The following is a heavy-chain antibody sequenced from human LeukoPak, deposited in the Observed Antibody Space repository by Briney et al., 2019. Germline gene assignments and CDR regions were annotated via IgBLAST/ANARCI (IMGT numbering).Heavy chain of an antibody. J-gene: IGHJ4*02. D-gene: IGHD3-22*01. CDR3: VREAEDYYDSSGELDY. CDR2: INSDGSST. CDR1: GFTFRSYW. Sequence: PGGSLRLSCAASGFTFRSYWMHWVRQAPGKGLVWVSRINSDGSSTSYADSVKGRFTISRDNAKNTLYLQMNSLRAEDTAVYYCVREAEDYYDSSGELDYWGQGTLVTVSS. V-gene: IGHV3-74*01.